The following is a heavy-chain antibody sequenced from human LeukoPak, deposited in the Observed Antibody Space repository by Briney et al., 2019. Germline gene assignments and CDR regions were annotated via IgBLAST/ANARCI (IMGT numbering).Heavy chain of an antibody. CDR2: IIPIFGTA. V-gene: IGHV1-69*06. D-gene: IGHD6-19*01. CDR3: ATATNGDFGWYDY. CDR1: GGTFSSYA. Sequence: ASVKVSCKASGGTFSSYAISWVRQAPGQGLEWMGGIIPIFGTANYAQKFQGRVTITADKSTSTAYMELSSLRSEDTAVYYCATATNGDFGWYDYWGQGTLVTVSS. J-gene: IGHJ4*02.